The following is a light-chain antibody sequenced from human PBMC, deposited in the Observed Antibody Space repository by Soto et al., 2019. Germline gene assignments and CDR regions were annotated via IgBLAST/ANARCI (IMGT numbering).Light chain of an antibody. CDR3: QQYGSTPLT. J-gene: IGKJ4*01. Sequence: EIVLTQSPGTLSLSPGGRATLSCRASQSVSRNYVAWYQQKPGQSPRLLIYGASNRASGIPDRFSDSASGADFTLSIARLEPEDFAMYYCQQYGSTPLTFGGGTKVEIK. CDR1: QSVSRNY. V-gene: IGKV3-20*01. CDR2: GAS.